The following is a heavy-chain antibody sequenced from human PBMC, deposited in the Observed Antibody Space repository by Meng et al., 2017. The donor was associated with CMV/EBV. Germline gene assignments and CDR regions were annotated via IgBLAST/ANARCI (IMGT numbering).Heavy chain of an antibody. CDR1: GFSFSSYS. CDR3: GRDGSPAYYYDSYGMDV. CDR2: ISSSSSYI. D-gene: IGHD3-22*01. Sequence: GGSLRLSCAASGFSFSSYSMNWVRQAPGKGLEWVSSISSSSSYIYYADSVKGRFTISRDNAKNSLYLQMNSLRVEDTAMYYCGRDGSPAYYYDSYGMDVWGQGTTVTVSS. J-gene: IGHJ6*02. V-gene: IGHV3-21*01.